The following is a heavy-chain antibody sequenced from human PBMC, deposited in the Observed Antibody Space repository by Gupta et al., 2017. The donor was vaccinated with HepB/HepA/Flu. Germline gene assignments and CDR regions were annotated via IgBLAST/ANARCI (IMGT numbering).Heavy chain of an antibody. CDR2: ISGSGGST. D-gene: IGHD3-22*01. CDR1: GFSFSSYA. V-gene: IGHV3-23*01. J-gene: IGHJ3*02. Sequence: EVQLLESGGGLVQPGGSLRLSCAASGFSFSSYAMSWVRQAPGKGLEWVSAISGSGGSTYYAYSVKGRFTISRDNSKNTLYLQMNSLSAEDTAVYYCAKDGKRQWLFGAFDIWGQGTMVTVSS. CDR3: AKDGKRQWLFGAFDI.